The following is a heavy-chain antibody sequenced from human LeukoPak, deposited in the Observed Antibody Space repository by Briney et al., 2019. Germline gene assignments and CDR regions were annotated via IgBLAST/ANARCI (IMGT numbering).Heavy chain of an antibody. CDR2: IYSSGST. CDR3: VKSGGYGLIDY. Sequence: SETLSLTCAVSGASISGRGYYWGWIRQPPGKGLEWIGSIYSSGSTYYNASLQSRVTISIDTSKNQFSLKLSSVPAADTAMYYCVKSGGYGLIDYWGQRTRVTDSS. CDR1: GASISGRGYY. V-gene: IGHV4-39*01. J-gene: IGHJ4*02. D-gene: IGHD1-26*01.